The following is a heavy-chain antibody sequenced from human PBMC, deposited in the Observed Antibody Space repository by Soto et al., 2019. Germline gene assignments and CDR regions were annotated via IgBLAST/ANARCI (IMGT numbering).Heavy chain of an antibody. V-gene: IGHV1-18*04. CDR1: GYTFTSYG. D-gene: IGHD6-13*01. Sequence: QVKLVQSGAEVKKPGASVKVSCKACGYTFTSYGISWVRQAPGQGLEWMGWISAYNGNTNYAQKLQGRVTMTTDTCTSTAYMELRSLRSDDTAVYYCARDGIAAAGTYFYGMDVWGQGTTVTVSS. J-gene: IGHJ6*02. CDR3: ARDGIAAAGTYFYGMDV. CDR2: ISAYNGNT.